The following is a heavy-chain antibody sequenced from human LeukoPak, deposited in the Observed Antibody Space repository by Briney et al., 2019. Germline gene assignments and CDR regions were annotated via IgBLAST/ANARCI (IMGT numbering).Heavy chain of an antibody. Sequence: ASVKVSCKASGYTFTSYGISWVRQAPGQGLEWMGWISAYNCKTNYAQKLQGRVTITPENSTSTAYMELRSLRSDDTAVYYCASEYSSSWYGYYYYYMDVWGKGTTVTVSS. J-gene: IGHJ6*03. CDR2: ISAYNCKT. CDR1: GYTFTSYG. V-gene: IGHV1-18*01. CDR3: ASEYSSSWYGYYYYYMDV. D-gene: IGHD6-13*01.